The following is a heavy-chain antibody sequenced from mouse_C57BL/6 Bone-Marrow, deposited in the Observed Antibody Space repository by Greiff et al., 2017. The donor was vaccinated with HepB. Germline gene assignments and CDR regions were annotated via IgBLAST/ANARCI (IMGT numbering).Heavy chain of an antibody. CDR2: IYIGNGYT. Sequence: EVQLQQSGAELVRPGSSVKMSCKTSGYTFTSYGINWVKQRPGQGLEWIGYIYIGNGYTEYTEKFKGKATLTSDTSSSTAYMQLSSLTSEDSAIYFCARRLRPYYFDYWGQGTTLTVSS. D-gene: IGHD1-1*01. CDR1: GYTFTSYG. J-gene: IGHJ2*01. CDR3: ARRLRPYYFDY. V-gene: IGHV1-58*01.